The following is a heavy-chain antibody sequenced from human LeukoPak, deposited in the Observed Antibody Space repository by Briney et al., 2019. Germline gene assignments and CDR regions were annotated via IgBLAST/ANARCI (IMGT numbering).Heavy chain of an antibody. J-gene: IGHJ4*02. D-gene: IGHD3-22*01. CDR1: GFTFSSYS. V-gene: IGHV3-21*01. CDR2: ISSSSSYI. Sequence: GGSLRLSCAASGFTFSSYSMNWVRQAPGKGLEWVSSISSSSSYIYYADSVKGRFTISRDKAKNSLYLQMNSLRAEDTAVYYCARDLRTDPYYYDSSGPLRDYWGQGTLVTVSS. CDR3: ARDLRTDPYYYDSSGPLRDY.